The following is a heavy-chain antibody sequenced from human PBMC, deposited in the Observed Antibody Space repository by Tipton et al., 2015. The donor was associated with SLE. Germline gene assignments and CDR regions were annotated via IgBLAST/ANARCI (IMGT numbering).Heavy chain of an antibody. Sequence: TLSLTCTVSGGSISTSLYYWGWIRQSPGKGLEWVGSVFHIGTTYYNPSLESRLTTSIDTSKNQFSLKLSSVTAADTAVYYCARSQWLPHYFDYWGQGALVTVSS. CDR3: ARSQWLPHYFDY. D-gene: IGHD5-24*01. CDR2: VFHIGTT. CDR1: GGSISTSLYY. V-gene: IGHV4-39*07. J-gene: IGHJ4*02.